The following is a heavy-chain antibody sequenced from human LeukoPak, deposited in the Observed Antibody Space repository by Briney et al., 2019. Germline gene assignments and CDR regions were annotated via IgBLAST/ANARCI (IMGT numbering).Heavy chain of an antibody. D-gene: IGHD1-26*01. V-gene: IGHV1-18*01. Sequence: GASVKVSCKASGYTFSIYGISWVRQAPGQGLEWMGRISTYNGDTNYAQKLQGRLTMTTDTSTSTAYMELRSLGSDDTAVYYCARDWDLFYFDYWGQGTLVTVSS. CDR1: GYTFSIYG. CDR2: ISTYNGDT. CDR3: ARDWDLFYFDY. J-gene: IGHJ4*02.